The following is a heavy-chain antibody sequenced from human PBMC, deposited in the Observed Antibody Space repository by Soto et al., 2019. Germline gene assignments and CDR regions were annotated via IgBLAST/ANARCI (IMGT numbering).Heavy chain of an antibody. CDR2: ISYDGSNK. Sequence: QVQLVESGGGVVQPGRSLRLSCAASGFTFSSYAMHWVRQAPGKGLEWVAVISYDGSNKYYADSVKGRFTISRDNSKNTLYLQMNSLRAEDTAVYYCAGGRDYYQDYWGQGTLVTVSS. CDR3: AGGRDYYQDY. CDR1: GFTFSSYA. V-gene: IGHV3-30-3*01. D-gene: IGHD1-26*01. J-gene: IGHJ4*02.